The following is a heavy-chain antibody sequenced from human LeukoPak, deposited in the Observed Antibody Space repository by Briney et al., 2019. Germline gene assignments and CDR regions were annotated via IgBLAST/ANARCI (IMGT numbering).Heavy chain of an antibody. D-gene: IGHD4-17*01. CDR1: GYTFTGYY. J-gene: IGHJ4*02. V-gene: IGHV1-2*02. CDR3: ARGNGDEALDY. CDR2: INPNSGGT. Sequence: ASVKVSCKASGYTFTGYYIHWVRQAPGQGLECMGWINPNSGGTDYAQKFQGRVTMTRDTSISTAYMELSRLRSDDTAVYYCARGNGDEALDYWGQGTLVTVSS.